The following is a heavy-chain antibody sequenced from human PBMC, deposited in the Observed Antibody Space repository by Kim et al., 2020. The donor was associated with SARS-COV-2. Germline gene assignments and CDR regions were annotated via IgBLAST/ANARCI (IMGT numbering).Heavy chain of an antibody. CDR1: GFTFSNAW. CDR2: IKSKTDGGTT. V-gene: IGHV3-15*01. J-gene: IGHJ4*02. Sequence: GGSLRLSCAASGFTFSNAWMSWVRQAPGKGLEWVGRIKSKTDGGTTDYAAPVKGRFTISRDDSKNTLYLQMNSLKTEDTAVYYCTTERIAAAGTPYFDYWGQGTLVTVSS. D-gene: IGHD6-13*01. CDR3: TTERIAAAGTPYFDY.